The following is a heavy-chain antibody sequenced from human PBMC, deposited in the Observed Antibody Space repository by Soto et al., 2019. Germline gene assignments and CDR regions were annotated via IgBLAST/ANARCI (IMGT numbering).Heavy chain of an antibody. J-gene: IGHJ5*02. CDR3: ARVDSSDYYGGRGFDP. Sequence: ASVKVSWKASGYTFTSYYMHWVRQAPGQGLEWMGIINPSGGSTSYAQKFQGRVTMTRDRSTSTVYMELSSLRSEDTAVYYCARVDSSDYYGGRGFDPWGQGTRVTVSS. V-gene: IGHV1-46*01. CDR1: GYTFTSYY. D-gene: IGHD3-22*01. CDR2: INPSGGST.